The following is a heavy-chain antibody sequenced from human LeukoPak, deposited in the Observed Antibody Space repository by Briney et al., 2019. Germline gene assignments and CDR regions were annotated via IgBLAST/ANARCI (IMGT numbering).Heavy chain of an antibody. J-gene: IGHJ4*02. CDR3: ARDAGYSSGWYVDY. Sequence: SETLSLTCTVSGGSISSGGYYWSWIRQHPGKGLEWIGYIYYSGSTYYNPSLKSRVTISVDTSKNQCSLKLSSVTAADTAVYYCARDAGYSSGWYVDYWGQGTLVTVSS. D-gene: IGHD6-19*01. CDR1: GGSISSGGYY. V-gene: IGHV4-31*03. CDR2: IYYSGST.